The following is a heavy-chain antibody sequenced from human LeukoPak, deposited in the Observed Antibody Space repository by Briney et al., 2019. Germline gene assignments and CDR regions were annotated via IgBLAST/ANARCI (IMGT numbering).Heavy chain of an antibody. CDR2: INPNSGGT. CDR3: ALLYDILTGYSNFDY. CDR1: GYTFTGYY. Sequence: ASVKVSCKASGYTFTGYYMHWVRQAPGQGLEWMGWINPNSGGTNYAQKSQGRVTMTRGTSISTAYMELSRLRSDDTAVYYCALLYDILTGYSNFDYWGQGTLVTVSS. V-gene: IGHV1-2*02. D-gene: IGHD3-9*01. J-gene: IGHJ4*02.